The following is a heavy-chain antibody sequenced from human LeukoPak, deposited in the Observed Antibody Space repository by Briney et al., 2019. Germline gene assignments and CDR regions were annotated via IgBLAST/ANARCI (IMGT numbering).Heavy chain of an antibody. CDR1: GFTFNRCW. Sequence: GGSLRLSCVVSGFTFNRCWMNWVRQAPGKGLEWVAHINPDGRDIYYVDSVKGRFAISRDNAQNSMYLQMNSLRVEDTAVYYCTSWGDTTAEYFQRWGQGTLVTVSS. J-gene: IGHJ1*01. V-gene: IGHV3-7*01. CDR3: TSWGDTTAEYFQR. D-gene: IGHD2-21*02. CDR2: INPDGRDI.